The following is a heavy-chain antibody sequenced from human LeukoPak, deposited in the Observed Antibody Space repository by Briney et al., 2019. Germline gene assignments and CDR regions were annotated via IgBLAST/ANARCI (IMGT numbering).Heavy chain of an antibody. V-gene: IGHV4-61*08. CDR3: ARHQWVPAFDI. D-gene: IGHD1-26*01. Sequence: SETLSLTCTVSGGSISSGGYYWSWIRQHPGKGLEWIGYMHYTGSTNYNPSLKSRVTISIDTSKNQFSLKLSSVTASDTAVYYCARHQWVPAFDIWGQGTMVTVSS. CDR2: MHYTGST. CDR1: GGSISSGGYY. J-gene: IGHJ3*02.